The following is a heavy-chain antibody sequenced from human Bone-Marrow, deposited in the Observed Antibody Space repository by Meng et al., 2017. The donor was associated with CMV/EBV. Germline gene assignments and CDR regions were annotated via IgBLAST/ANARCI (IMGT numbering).Heavy chain of an antibody. CDR1: GFTFSSYS. CDR2: ISSSSSYI. V-gene: IGHV3-21*01. CDR3: AREDSQLLWDTIFGVVIDYYYYYGMDV. D-gene: IGHD3-3*01. J-gene: IGHJ6*02. Sequence: GESLKISCAASGFTFSSYSMNWVRQAPGKGLEWVSSISSSSSYIYYADSVKGRFTISRDNAKNSLYLQMNSLRAEDTAVYYCAREDSQLLWDTIFGVVIDYYYYYGMDVWGQGTTVTVSS.